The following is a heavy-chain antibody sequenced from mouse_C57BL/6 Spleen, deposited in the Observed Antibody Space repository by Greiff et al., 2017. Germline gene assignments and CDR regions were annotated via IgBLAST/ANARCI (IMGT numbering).Heavy chain of an antibody. Sequence: VQLQQSGPELVKPGASVKISCKASGYSFTGYYMHWVKQSHGNILDWIGYIYPYNGVSRYNQKFKGKATLTVDKSSSTAYMELSSLTSVVSSVYYCARSGDGYRYWYFDVWGTGTTVTVSS. CDR1: GYSFTGYY. CDR3: ARSGDGYRYWYFDV. D-gene: IGHD2-3*01. CDR2: IYPYNGVS. V-gene: IGHV1-31*01. J-gene: IGHJ1*03.